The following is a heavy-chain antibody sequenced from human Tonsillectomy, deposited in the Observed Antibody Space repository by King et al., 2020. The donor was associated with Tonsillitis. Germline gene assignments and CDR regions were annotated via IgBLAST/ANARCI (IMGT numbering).Heavy chain of an antibody. V-gene: IGHV3-7*03. CDR3: AREIRSSNWPRVYYYMDV. CDR1: GFTFSSYW. D-gene: IGHD6-13*01. CDR2: IKQDGSDK. Sequence: ERQLVQSGGGLVQPGGSLRLSCAASGFTFSSYWMTWVRQAPGKGLEWVGNIKQDGSDKHYVDSVKGRFTISRDNAKNSLYLQMNSLRAEDTAVYYCAREIRSSNWPRVYYYMDVWGKGTTVTVSS. J-gene: IGHJ6*03.